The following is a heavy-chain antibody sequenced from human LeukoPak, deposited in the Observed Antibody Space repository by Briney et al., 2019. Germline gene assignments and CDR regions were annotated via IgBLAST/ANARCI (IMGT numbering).Heavy chain of an antibody. CDR3: TRGGRLHPQSPY. CDR1: GFSFSTYW. D-gene: IGHD3-16*01. V-gene: IGHV3-7*01. CDR2: IKQDGSDI. J-gene: IGHJ4*02. Sequence: GGSLRLSCAASGFSFSTYWMSWVRQAPGKGLEWVANIKQDGSDIYYVDSVKGRFIISRDNAKNSLYLQMSSLRAEDTAVYYCTRGGRLHPQSPYWGQGTLDTVSS.